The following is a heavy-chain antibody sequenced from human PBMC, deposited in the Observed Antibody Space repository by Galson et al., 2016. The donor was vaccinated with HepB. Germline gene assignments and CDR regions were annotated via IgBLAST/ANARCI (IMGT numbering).Heavy chain of an antibody. CDR1: GFTFSSYA. J-gene: IGHJ4*02. D-gene: IGHD3-3*01. Sequence: SLRLSCAASGFTFSSYAMHWVRQAPGKGLEWVAVISYDGSNKYYADSVKGRFTISRDNSKNTLYLQMNSLRPEDTALYYCARDGGDYDPPESGPKFGDWGQGTLVTVSS. CDR3: ARDGGDYDPPESGPKFGD. V-gene: IGHV3-30*04. CDR2: ISYDGSNK.